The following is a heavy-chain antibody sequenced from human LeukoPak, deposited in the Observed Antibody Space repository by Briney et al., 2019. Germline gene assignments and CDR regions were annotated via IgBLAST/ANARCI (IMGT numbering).Heavy chain of an antibody. CDR1: GFTFSSYG. J-gene: IGHJ4*02. CDR2: ISYGGSNK. Sequence: GGSLRLSCAASGFTFSSYGMHWVRQAPGKGLEWVAVISYGGSNKYYADSVKGRFTISRDNSKNTLYLQMNSLRAEDTAVYYCAKWDSSGYYSNYFDYWGQGTLVTVSS. V-gene: IGHV3-30*18. CDR3: AKWDSSGYYSNYFDY. D-gene: IGHD3-22*01.